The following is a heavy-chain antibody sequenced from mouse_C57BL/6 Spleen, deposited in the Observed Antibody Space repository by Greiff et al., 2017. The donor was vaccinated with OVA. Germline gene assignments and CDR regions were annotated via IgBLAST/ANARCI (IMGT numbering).Heavy chain of an antibody. Sequence: VQLKQPGAELVKPGASVKLSCKASGYTFTSYWMHWVKQRPGRGLEWIGRIVPNSGGTKYNEKFKSKATLTVDKPSSTAYMQLSSLTSEDSGVYYCARSGGDYYAMDYWGQGTSVTVSS. CDR2: IVPNSGGT. D-gene: IGHD3-1*01. J-gene: IGHJ4*01. CDR1: GYTFTSYW. V-gene: IGHV1-72*01. CDR3: ARSGGDYYAMDY.